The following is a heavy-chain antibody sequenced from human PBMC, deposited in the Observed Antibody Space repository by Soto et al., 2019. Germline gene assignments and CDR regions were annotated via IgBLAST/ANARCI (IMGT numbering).Heavy chain of an antibody. V-gene: IGHV1-18*01. CDR2: INGYGHGA. Sequence: QVQLVQSGAEVRQPGASVKVSCKASGYSFTTYGMSWVRQAPGQGLEYMGWINGYGHGAKYVPRFQGRFSMTTDTSTNTVYMDLRSLTSDDTAVYYCVRDLNGDFYYWGQGTVVIVSP. CDR1: GYSFTTYG. D-gene: IGHD3-10*01. CDR3: VRDLNGDFYY. J-gene: IGHJ4*02.